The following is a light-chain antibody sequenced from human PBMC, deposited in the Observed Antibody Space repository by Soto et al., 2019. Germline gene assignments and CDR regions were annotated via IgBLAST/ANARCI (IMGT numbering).Light chain of an antibody. CDR1: QGISNY. CDR2: AAS. Sequence: DIQMTQSPSSLSASVGDRVTITCRASQGISNYLAWYQQKPGKGPKFLIYAASTLQSGVPSRFSGSGSGTAFSLLITSLQPEDVATYYCQKYNRAPWTFGQGTKVEIK. CDR3: QKYNRAPWT. V-gene: IGKV1-27*01. J-gene: IGKJ1*01.